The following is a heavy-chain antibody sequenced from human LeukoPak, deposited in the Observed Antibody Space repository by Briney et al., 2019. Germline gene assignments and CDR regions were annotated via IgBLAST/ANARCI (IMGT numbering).Heavy chain of an antibody. J-gene: IGHJ5*02. CDR2: IIPIFGTA. CDR3: ASHYYDSSGYLYNWFDP. D-gene: IGHD3-22*01. CDR1: GYTFTRYY. V-gene: IGHV1-69*06. Sequence: SVKDSCKASGYTFTRYYLHWARQAPGKGLEWMGGIIPIFGTANYAQKFQGRVTITADKSTSTAYMELSSLRSEDTAVYYCASHYYDSSGYLYNWFDPWGQGTLVTVSS.